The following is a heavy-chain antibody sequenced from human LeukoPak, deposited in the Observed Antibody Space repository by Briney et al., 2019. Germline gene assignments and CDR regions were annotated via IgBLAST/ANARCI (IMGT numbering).Heavy chain of an antibody. CDR3: ARGTSYSNSRAAY. CDR1: GFTFSSYA. V-gene: IGHV3-30-3*01. J-gene: IGHJ4*02. D-gene: IGHD4-11*01. Sequence: GGSLRLSCAASGFTFSSYAMHWVRQAPGKGLEWVAVISYDGSSKFYADSVKGRFTISRDNSKNTLYLQMNSLRPEDTAVYYCARGTSYSNSRAAYWGQGTLVTVSS. CDR2: ISYDGSSK.